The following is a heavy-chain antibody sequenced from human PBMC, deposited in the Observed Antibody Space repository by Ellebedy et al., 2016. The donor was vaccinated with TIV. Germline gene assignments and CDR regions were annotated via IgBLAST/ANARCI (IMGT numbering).Heavy chain of an antibody. V-gene: IGHV1-2*02. CDR3: VRDLTNQVTSDY. J-gene: IGHJ4*02. CDR1: GYSFTAYY. CDR2: INPDNGVT. D-gene: IGHD4-11*01. Sequence: AASVKVSCKTSGYSFTAYYIPWALQAPGQGPEWVGWINPDNGVTVYEQKLQGRVTITGDTSISTVYMELSSLRSDDTAIYYCVRDLTNQVTSDYWGQGTLVFVSS.